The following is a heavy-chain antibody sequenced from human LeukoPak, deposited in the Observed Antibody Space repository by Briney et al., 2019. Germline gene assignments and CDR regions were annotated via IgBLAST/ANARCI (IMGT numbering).Heavy chain of an antibody. CDR1: GYTFTSYY. CDR3: ERRAYEILTGTLGYFDY. J-gene: IGHJ4*02. D-gene: IGHD3-9*01. CDR2: INPSGGST. V-gene: IGHV1-46*01. Sequence: ASVKVSCKASGYTFTSYYMHWVRQAPGQGLEWMGIINPSGGSTSYAQKFQGRVTMTRDTSTSTVYMELSSLRSEDTALYFWERRAYEILTGTLGYFDYWGQGTLVTVSS.